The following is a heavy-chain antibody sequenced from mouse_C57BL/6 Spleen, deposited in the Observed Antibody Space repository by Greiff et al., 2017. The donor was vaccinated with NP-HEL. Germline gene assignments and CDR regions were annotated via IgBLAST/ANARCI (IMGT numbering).Heavy chain of an antibody. CDR1: GFNIKDYY. V-gene: IGHV14-1*01. J-gene: IGHJ1*03. D-gene: IGHD1-1*01. CDR3: TTCHYYGSSHWYFDV. Sequence: EVKVVESGAELVRPGASVKLSCTASGFNIKDYYMHWVKQRPEQGLEWIGRIDPEDGDTEYAPKFQGKATMTADTSSNTAYLQLSSLTSEDTAVYYCTTCHYYGSSHWYFDVWGTGTTVTVSS. CDR2: IDPEDGDT.